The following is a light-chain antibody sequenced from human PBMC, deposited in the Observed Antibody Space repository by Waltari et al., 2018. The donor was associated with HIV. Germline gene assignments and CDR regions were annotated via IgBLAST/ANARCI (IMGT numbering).Light chain of an antibody. CDR1: QAISTS. Sequence: IQMTQSPSSLSASVGDRVTIGCRASQAISTSLNWYQQKPGEAPKLLISAASSLQSGVPSRFSGSASGTDFTLTISGLQAEDVAVYYCHQYYTTPWAFGQGTKVEIK. CDR3: HQYYTTPWA. V-gene: IGKV1-39*01. J-gene: IGKJ1*01. CDR2: AAS.